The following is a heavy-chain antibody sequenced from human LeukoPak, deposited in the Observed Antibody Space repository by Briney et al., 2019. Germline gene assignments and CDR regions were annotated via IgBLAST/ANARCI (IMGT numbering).Heavy chain of an antibody. CDR1: GYSISSGYY. D-gene: IGHD6-13*01. V-gene: IGHV4-38-2*02. Sequence: PSETLSLTCTVSGYSISSGYYWGWIRQPPGKGLEWIGEINHSGSTNYNPSLKSRVTISVDTSKNQFSLKLSSVTAADTAVYYCARVLAAAGTHWGQGTLVTVSS. CDR3: ARVLAAAGTH. J-gene: IGHJ4*02. CDR2: INHSGST.